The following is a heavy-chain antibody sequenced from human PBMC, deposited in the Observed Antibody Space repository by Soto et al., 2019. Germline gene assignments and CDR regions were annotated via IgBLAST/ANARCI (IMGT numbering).Heavy chain of an antibody. V-gene: IGHV3-23*01. D-gene: IGHD3-3*01. CDR1: GFIFSTSA. J-gene: IGHJ6*02. CDR3: AKGPTIFGVIIVAEYYYGLDV. CDR2: ISGSGGSP. Sequence: PGGSLRLSCVASGFIFSTSAMSWVRQAPGKGREWVSAISGSGGSPYCADSVKGRFTISRDNSKNTLYLELNSLTAEDTAVYYCAKGPTIFGVIIVAEYYYGLDVWGQGTTVTVSS.